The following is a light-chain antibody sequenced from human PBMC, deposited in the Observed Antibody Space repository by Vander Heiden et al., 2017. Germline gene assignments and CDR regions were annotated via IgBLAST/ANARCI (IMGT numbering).Light chain of an antibody. J-gene: IGKJ2*01. V-gene: IGKV3-15*01. CDR1: QSVSSN. Sequence: IVMTQSPATLSVSPGERATLSCRASQSVSSNLAWYQQKPGQAPRLLIYAASTRATDIPARFSGSGFGIEFTLTINGRQPEDIAVYYCQQHDNWPPYTFGQGTKLEIK. CDR2: AAS. CDR3: QQHDNWPPYT.